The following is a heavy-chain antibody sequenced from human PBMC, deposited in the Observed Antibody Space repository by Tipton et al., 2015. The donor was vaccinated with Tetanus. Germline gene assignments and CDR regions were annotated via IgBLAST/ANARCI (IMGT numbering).Heavy chain of an antibody. Sequence: QLVQSGAEVKKPGASVKVSCKASGYSFTGYDINWVRQATGQGLEWMGWMTPKNGDTGYAQNFQGRLTMTRNTSISTAYMELSSLRSEDTAVYYCGRASGYHYGSGSYYSGEDYWGQGTLVTVSS. CDR3: GRASGYHYGSGSYYSGEDY. CDR2: MTPKNGDT. V-gene: IGHV1-8*02. CDR1: GYSFTGYD. J-gene: IGHJ4*02. D-gene: IGHD3-10*01.